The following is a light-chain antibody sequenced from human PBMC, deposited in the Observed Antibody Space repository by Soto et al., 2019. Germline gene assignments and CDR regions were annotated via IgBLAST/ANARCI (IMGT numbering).Light chain of an antibody. CDR3: QSYDSSLSGYV. J-gene: IGLJ1*01. Sequence: QSVLTQPPSVSGAPGQRVTISCTGSSSNIVAGYDVHWYQQLPGTAPKLLIYGNSNRPSGVPDRFSGSKSGTSASLAITGLQAEDEADYYCQSYDSSLSGYVFGTGTKLNVL. CDR2: GNS. V-gene: IGLV1-40*01. CDR1: SSNIVAGYD.